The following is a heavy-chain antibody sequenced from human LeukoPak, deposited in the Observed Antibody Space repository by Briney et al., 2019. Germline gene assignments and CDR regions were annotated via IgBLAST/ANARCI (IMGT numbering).Heavy chain of an antibody. Sequence: GGSLRLSCAASGFTFSSYAMSWVRQAPGKGLEWVSAISGSGGSTYYADSVKGRFTLSRDNSKNTLYLQMNSLRAEDTAVYYCAKDGDSTSYYTRFDYWGQGTLVTVSS. J-gene: IGHJ4*02. CDR1: GFTFSSYA. CDR3: AKDGDSTSYYTRFDY. CDR2: ISGSGGST. D-gene: IGHD3-22*01. V-gene: IGHV3-23*01.